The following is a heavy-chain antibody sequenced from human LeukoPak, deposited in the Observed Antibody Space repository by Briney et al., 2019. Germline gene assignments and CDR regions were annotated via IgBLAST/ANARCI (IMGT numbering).Heavy chain of an antibody. J-gene: IGHJ4*02. CDR3: AKDMNYGDY. V-gene: IGHV3-23*01. CDR1: GFTVSSNY. CDR2: ISGSGGST. D-gene: IGHD3-16*01. Sequence: GGSLRLSCAASGFTVSSNYMSWVRQAPGKGLEWVSAISGSGGSTYYADSVKGRFTISRGNSKNTLYLQMNSLRAEDTAVYYCAKDMNYGDYWGQGTLVTVSS.